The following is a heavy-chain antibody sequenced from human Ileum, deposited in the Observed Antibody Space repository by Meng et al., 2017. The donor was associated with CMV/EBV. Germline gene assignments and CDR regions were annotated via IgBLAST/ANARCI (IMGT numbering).Heavy chain of an antibody. D-gene: IGHD3-3*01. V-gene: IGHV3-53*01. CDR2: VCDADKT. CDR1: GFPFSTFD. J-gene: IGHJ4*02. Sequence: GGSLRLSCAASGFPFSTFDMSWVRQAPGQGLEWIAVVCDADKTNYVDSVKGRFTISRDTSKNTLYLQMNRLRIEDTAVYYCAVGYDSRKVAYWGQGTLVTVSS. CDR3: AVGYDSRKVAY.